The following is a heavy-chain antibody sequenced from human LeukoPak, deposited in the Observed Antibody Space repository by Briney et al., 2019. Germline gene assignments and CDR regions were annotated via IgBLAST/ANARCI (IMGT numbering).Heavy chain of an antibody. CDR3: AKSYGSGNYFDL. Sequence: SETLSLTCTVSGGSISSYYWSWIRQPPGKGLEWLGYISYSGSTEYNPSLKSRVTISVDRSKNQFSLKLNSVTAADTAVYYCAKSYGSGNYFDLWGQGTLVTVSS. CDR2: ISYSGST. D-gene: IGHD3-10*01. V-gene: IGHV4-59*01. J-gene: IGHJ4*02. CDR1: GGSISSYY.